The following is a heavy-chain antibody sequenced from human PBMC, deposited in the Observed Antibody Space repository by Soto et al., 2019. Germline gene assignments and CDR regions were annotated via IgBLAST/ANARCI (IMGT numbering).Heavy chain of an antibody. V-gene: IGHV4-34*01. CDR2: INHSGST. CDR1: GGSFSGYY. Sequence: PSETLSLTCAVYGGSFSGYYWSWIRQPPGKGLKRIGEINHSGSTNYNPSLKSRVTISVDTSKNQFSLKLSSVAAADTAVYYCARVLQSGCSSTSCYGTNFDYWGQGTLVTVSS. J-gene: IGHJ4*02. CDR3: ARVLQSGCSSTSCYGTNFDY. D-gene: IGHD2-2*01.